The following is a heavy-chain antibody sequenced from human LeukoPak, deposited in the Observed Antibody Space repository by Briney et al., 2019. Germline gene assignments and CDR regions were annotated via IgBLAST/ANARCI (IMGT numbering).Heavy chain of an antibody. V-gene: IGHV4-59*01. CDR1: GGSISSDY. J-gene: IGHJ3*02. Sequence: PSETLSLICTVSGGSISSDYWSWIRQPPRKGLEWIGYIYYSGSTNYNPSLKSRVTISVDSSKNQFSLKLSSVTAADTAVYYCARDGLGGIAAAGMGAFDIWGQGTMVTVSS. D-gene: IGHD6-13*01. CDR3: ARDGLGGIAAAGMGAFDI. CDR2: IYYSGST.